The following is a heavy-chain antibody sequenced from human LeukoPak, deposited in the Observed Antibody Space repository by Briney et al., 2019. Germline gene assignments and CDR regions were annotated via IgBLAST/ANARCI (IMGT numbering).Heavy chain of an antibody. CDR2: ISAYNGNT. D-gene: IGHD2-2*01. CDR3: ASSPDIVVVPAALYNWFDP. J-gene: IGHJ5*02. CDR1: GYTFTSYG. V-gene: IGHV1-18*01. Sequence: ASVKVSCKASGYTFTSYGISWVRQAPGQGLEWMGWISAYNGNTNYAQKLQGRVTMTTDTSTSTAYMELRSLRSEDTAVYYCASSPDIVVVPAALYNWFDPWGQGTLVTVSS.